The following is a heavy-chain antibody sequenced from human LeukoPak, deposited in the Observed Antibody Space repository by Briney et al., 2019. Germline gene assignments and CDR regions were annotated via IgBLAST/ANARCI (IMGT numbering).Heavy chain of an antibody. CDR2: INPNSGGT. Sequence: ASVKVSCKASGYTFTGYYMHWVRQTPGQGLEWMGWINPNSGGTNYAQKFQGRVTMTRDTSISTAYMELSRLRSDDTAVYYCARDFRGLRSMDVWGQGTTVTVSS. D-gene: IGHD3-10*01. V-gene: IGHV1-2*02. CDR3: ARDFRGLRSMDV. J-gene: IGHJ6*02. CDR1: GYTFTGYY.